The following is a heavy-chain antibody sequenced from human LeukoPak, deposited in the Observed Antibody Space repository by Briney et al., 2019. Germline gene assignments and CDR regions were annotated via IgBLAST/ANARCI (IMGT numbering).Heavy chain of an antibody. V-gene: IGHV3-9*01. CDR3: AKGISTGELQRTWYFDL. CDR1: GFTFDDYA. Sequence: SLRLSCAASGFTFDDYAMHWVRQAPGKGLEWVSGISWNSGSIGHADSVKGRFTISRDNAKNSLYLQMNSLRAEDTALYYCAKGISTGELQRTWYFDLWGRGTLVTVSS. CDR2: ISWNSGSI. D-gene: IGHD1-26*01. J-gene: IGHJ2*01.